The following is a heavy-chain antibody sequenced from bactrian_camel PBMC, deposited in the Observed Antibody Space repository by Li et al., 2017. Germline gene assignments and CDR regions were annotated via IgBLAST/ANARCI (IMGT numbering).Heavy chain of an antibody. Sequence: VQLVESGGGSVQTGGSLRLSCAGSGFTSLNHCMGWFRQAPGKEREGVEAVAGIDSEAGTRYSDSVKGRFAISKDNAKNTLYLQMNSLKPEDTAMYYCGNKGALGGYGGSACLRPNGYKYWGQGTQVTVS. CDR2: IDSEAGT. D-gene: IGHD6*01. V-gene: IGHV3S26*01. CDR1: GFTSLNHC. CDR3: GNKGALGGYGGSACLRPNGYKY. J-gene: IGHJ4*01.